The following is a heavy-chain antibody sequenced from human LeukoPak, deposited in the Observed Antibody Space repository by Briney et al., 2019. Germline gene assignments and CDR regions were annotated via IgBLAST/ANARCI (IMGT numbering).Heavy chain of an antibody. D-gene: IGHD3-9*01. CDR2: INHSGST. J-gene: IGHJ2*01. CDR1: GGSFSGYY. Sequence: SETLSLTCAVYGGSFSGYYWSWIRQPPGKGLEWIGEINHSGSTNYNPSLKSRVAMSVDTSKNQFSLKLSSVTAADTAVYYCARRYFDYSGNWYFDLWGRGTLVTVSS. V-gene: IGHV4-34*01. CDR3: ARRYFDYSGNWYFDL.